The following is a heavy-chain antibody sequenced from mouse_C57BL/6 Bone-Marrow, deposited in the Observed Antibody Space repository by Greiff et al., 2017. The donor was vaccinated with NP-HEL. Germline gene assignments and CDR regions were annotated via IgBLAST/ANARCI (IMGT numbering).Heavy chain of an antibody. V-gene: IGHV1-59*01. J-gene: IGHJ4*01. CDR1: GYTFTSYW. CDR3: ARRYGSSPHYYAMDY. D-gene: IGHD1-1*01. Sequence: QVQLQQPGAELVRPGTSVKLSCKASGYTFTSYWMHWVKQRPGQGLEWIGVIDPSDSYTNYNQKFKGKATLTVDTSSSTAYMQLSSLTSEDSAVYYCARRYGSSPHYYAMDYWGQGTSVTGSS. CDR2: IDPSDSYT.